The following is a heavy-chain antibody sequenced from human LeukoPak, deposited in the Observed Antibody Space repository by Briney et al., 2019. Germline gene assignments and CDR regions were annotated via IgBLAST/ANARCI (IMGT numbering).Heavy chain of an antibody. CDR1: GFTFSSYT. CDR2: ISYDGSNK. D-gene: IGHD3-10*01. CDR3: ARAGGSGSYYHHYGMDV. Sequence: GGSLRLPCAASGFTFSSYTMHWVRQAPGKGLEWVAAISYDGSNKYYADSVKGRFTISRGNSKNTLYLQMNSLRAEDTAVYHCARAGGSGSYYHHYGMDVWGQGTTVTVSS. V-gene: IGHV3-30-3*01. J-gene: IGHJ6*02.